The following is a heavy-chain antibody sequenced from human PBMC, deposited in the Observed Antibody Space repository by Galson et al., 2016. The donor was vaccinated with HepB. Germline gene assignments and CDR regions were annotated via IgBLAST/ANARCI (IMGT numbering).Heavy chain of an antibody. CDR1: GFSLSTTGEA. D-gene: IGHD2-15*01. V-gene: IGHV2-5*01. Sequence: PALVKPTQTLTLTCTFSGFSLSTTGEAVGWTRQPPGKALEWLALIHWNDDKRYRPSLKSRLTITKDTSKNQVVLTVTNMDPVDTATYFCAHRRSGYCNTVNCLYFDYWGQGTLATVSS. J-gene: IGHJ4*02. CDR2: IHWNDDK. CDR3: AHRRSGYCNTVNCLYFDY.